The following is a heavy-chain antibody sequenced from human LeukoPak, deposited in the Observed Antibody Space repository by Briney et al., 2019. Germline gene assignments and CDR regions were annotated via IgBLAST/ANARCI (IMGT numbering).Heavy chain of an antibody. CDR1: GGSISSYY. J-gene: IGHJ5*02. D-gene: IGHD3-10*01. CDR2: IYYSGST. Sequence: SETLSLTCTVSGGSISSYYWSWTRQPPGKGLEWIGYIYYSGSTNYNPSLKSRVTISVDTSKNQFSLKLSSVTAADTAVYYCARGRITMVRANWFDPWGQGTLVTVSS. V-gene: IGHV4-59*01. CDR3: ARGRITMVRANWFDP.